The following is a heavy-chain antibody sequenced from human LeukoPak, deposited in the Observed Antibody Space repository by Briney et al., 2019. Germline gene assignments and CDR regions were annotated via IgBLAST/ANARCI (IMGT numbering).Heavy chain of an antibody. D-gene: IGHD3-10*01. CDR3: ARGSLSNGSGSSRVYYFDY. CDR1: GGSFSGYY. J-gene: IGHJ4*02. CDR2: INHSGST. V-gene: IGHV4-34*01. Sequence: SETLSLTCAVYGGSFSGYYWSWIRQPPGKGLEWIGEINHSGSTNYNPSLKSRVTISVDTSKNQFSLKLSSVTAADTAVYYCARGSLSNGSGSSRVYYFDYWGQGTLVTVSS.